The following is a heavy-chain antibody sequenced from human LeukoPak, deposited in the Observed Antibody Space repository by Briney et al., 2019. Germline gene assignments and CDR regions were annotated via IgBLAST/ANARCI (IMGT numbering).Heavy chain of an antibody. J-gene: IGHJ2*01. V-gene: IGHV3-48*04. CDR2: ISAGSDTV. CDR1: GLSLSSNN. Sequence: PGGSLRLSCAASGLSLSSNNMHWVRQPPGGGLEWLSYISAGSDTVFSADSVRGRFSISRDNARESLFLQMNSLRVDDTAVYYCTRDLGLRRMIWGRGTLVIVSS. CDR3: TRDLGLRRMI.